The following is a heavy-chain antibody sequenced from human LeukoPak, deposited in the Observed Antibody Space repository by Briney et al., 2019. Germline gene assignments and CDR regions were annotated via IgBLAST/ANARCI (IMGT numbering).Heavy chain of an antibody. CDR1: GYSFTGYH. V-gene: IGHV1-2*02. J-gene: IGHJ4*02. CDR2: INPNSGGT. D-gene: IGHD2-2*01. CDR3: ARDLTISGAAAHYFDY. Sequence: ASVKVSCKASGYSFTGYHMHWVRQAPGQGLEWMGWINPNSGGTNYAQKFQGRVTMTRDMSISTAYMELSSLTPDDTAVYYCARDLTISGAAAHYFDYWGQGTLVTVSS.